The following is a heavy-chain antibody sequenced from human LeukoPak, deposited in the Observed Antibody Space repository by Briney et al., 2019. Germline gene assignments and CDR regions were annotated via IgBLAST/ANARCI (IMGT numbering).Heavy chain of an antibody. CDR1: GFTFSSYA. Sequence: GGSLRLSCAASGFTFSSYAMHWVRQAPGKGLGWVAVISYDGSNKYYADSVKGRFTISRGNSKNTLYLQMNSLRAEDTAVYYCARERRDTIFGVVPPHDAFDIWGQGTMVTVSS. J-gene: IGHJ3*02. CDR3: ARERRDTIFGVVPPHDAFDI. D-gene: IGHD3-3*01. V-gene: IGHV3-30-3*01. CDR2: ISYDGSNK.